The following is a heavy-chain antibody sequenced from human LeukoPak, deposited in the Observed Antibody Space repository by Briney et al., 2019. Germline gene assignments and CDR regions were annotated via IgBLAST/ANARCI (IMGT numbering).Heavy chain of an antibody. Sequence: GESLKISCKGSGYSFTSYWIGWVRLMPGKGLEWMGIIYPGDSDTRYSPSFQGQVTISADKSISTAYLQWSSLKASDTAMYYCARQRSYYYGSGSYLYNWFDPWGQGTLVTVSS. CDR2: IYPGDSDT. J-gene: IGHJ5*02. CDR1: GYSFTSYW. V-gene: IGHV5-51*01. CDR3: ARQRSYYYGSGSYLYNWFDP. D-gene: IGHD3-10*01.